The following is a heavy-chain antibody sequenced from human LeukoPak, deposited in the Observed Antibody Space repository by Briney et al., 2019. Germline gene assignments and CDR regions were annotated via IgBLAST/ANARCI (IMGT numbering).Heavy chain of an antibody. CDR3: AKDTSAWWYHRAYMNV. Sequence: GGSLRLPCAAPGFTFSDYAMSWVRQAPGGGLEWVSAISGSGDKTFHADSVKGRFTTSRDNSKNTLSLQMSSLRVEDSAVYFCAKDTSAWWYHRAYMNVWGTGTTVTVSS. V-gene: IGHV3-23*01. CDR1: GFTFSDYA. D-gene: IGHD2-15*01. CDR2: ISGSGDKT. J-gene: IGHJ6*03.